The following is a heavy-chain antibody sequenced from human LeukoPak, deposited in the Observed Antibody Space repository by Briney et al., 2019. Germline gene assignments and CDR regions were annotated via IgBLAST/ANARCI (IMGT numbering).Heavy chain of an antibody. CDR1: GYTFTSYG. D-gene: IGHD4-17*01. CDR2: ISAYNGNT. CDR3: AREGPMTTVTTNSPRGAFDI. Sequence: ASVKVSCKASGYTFTSYGISWVRQAPGQGLEWMGWISAYNGNTNYAQKLQGRVTMTTDTSTSTAYMELRSLSSDDTAVYYCAREGPMTTVTTNSPRGAFDIWGQGTMVTVSS. V-gene: IGHV1-18*01. J-gene: IGHJ3*02.